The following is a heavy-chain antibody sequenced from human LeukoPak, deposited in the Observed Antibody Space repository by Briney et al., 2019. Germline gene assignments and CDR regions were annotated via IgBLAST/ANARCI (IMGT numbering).Heavy chain of an antibody. D-gene: IGHD4-17*01. CDR2: INAGNGNT. CDR3: ARNYGDYIGIMAPFDY. J-gene: IGHJ4*02. Sequence: ASVKVSCKASGYTFTSYAMHWVRQAPGQRLEWMGWINAGNGNTKYSQKFQGRVIITRDTSASTAYMELSSLRSEDTAVYYCARNYGDYIGIMAPFDYWGQGTLVTVSS. V-gene: IGHV1-3*01. CDR1: GYTFTSYA.